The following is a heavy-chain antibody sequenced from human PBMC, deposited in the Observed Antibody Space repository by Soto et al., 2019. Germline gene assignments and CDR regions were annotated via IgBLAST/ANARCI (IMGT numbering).Heavy chain of an antibody. J-gene: IGHJ4*02. CDR1: GFSLSTSGVG. V-gene: IGHV2-5*02. CDR2: IYWDDDK. Sequence: QITLKESGPTLVKPTQTLTLTCTFSGFSLSTSGVGVGWIRQPPGKALEWLALIYWDDDKRYSPSLKSRLTTTKDTSKNQVVLTMTNMDPVDTATYYCSRDYDILTGVYYFDYWGQGTLVTVSS. CDR3: SRDYDILTGVYYFDY. D-gene: IGHD3-9*01.